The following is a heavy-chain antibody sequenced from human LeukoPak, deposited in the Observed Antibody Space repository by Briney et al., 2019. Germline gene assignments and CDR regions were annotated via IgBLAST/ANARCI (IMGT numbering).Heavy chain of an antibody. CDR3: ARAITSYYDSSGYYPFDP. J-gene: IGHJ5*02. D-gene: IGHD3-22*01. V-gene: IGHV3-7*04. CDR1: GFILSSYW. CDR2: IKQDGSEK. Sequence: PGGSLRLSCAASGFILSSYWMSWVRHAPAKGLEGVANIKQDGSEKYYVDSVKGRFTISRDNAKNSLYLQMNSLRAEDTAVYYCARAITSYYDSSGYYPFDPWGQGTLVTVSS.